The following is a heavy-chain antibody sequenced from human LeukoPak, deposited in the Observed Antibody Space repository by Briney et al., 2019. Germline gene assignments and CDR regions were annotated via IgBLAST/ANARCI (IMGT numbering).Heavy chain of an antibody. CDR2: IYYSGST. Sequence: PSETLSLTCTVSGGSISSYYWSWIRQPPGKGLEWIGYIYYSGSTNYNPSLKSRVTISVDTSKNQFSLKLSSVTAADTAVYYCARDLGPVSDAFDIWGQGTVVTVSS. CDR1: GGSISSYY. D-gene: IGHD3/OR15-3a*01. J-gene: IGHJ3*02. CDR3: ARDLGPVSDAFDI. V-gene: IGHV4-59*01.